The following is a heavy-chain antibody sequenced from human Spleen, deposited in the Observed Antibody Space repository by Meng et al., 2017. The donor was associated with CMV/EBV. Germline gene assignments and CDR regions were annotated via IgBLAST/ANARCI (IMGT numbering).Heavy chain of an antibody. CDR1: GFTFGDYI. D-gene: IGHD2-2*01. J-gene: IGHJ4*02. Sequence: GGSLILSCTASGFTFGDYIMTWVRQAPGKGLEWVGFIRTKTYGGTTEYAASVRGRFTISRDNAKNSLYLQMNSLRAEDTAVYYCARRYCSSTSCLLDYWGQGTLVTVSS. CDR2: IRTKTYGGTT. V-gene: IGHV3-49*04. CDR3: ARRYCSSTSCLLDY.